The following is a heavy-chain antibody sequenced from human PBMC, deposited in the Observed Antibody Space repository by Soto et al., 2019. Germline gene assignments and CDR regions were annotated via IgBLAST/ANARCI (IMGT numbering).Heavy chain of an antibody. D-gene: IGHD6-19*01. CDR1: GYTFIRYA. V-gene: IGHV1-3*01. CDR2: INAGNGNT. J-gene: IGHJ4*02. CDR3: ARDGAVADSTHFDH. Sequence: QVQLVQSGAEVKKPGASVKISCKASGYTFIRYAMHWVRQAPGQGLEWMGWINAGNGNTKSPQKFQGRVTIPRDTSANIVYMELRSLRAEDTAVYYCARDGAVADSTHFDHWGQGTLVAVSS.